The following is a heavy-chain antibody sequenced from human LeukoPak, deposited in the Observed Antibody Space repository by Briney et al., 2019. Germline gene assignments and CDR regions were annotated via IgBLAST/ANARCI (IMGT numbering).Heavy chain of an antibody. CDR1: GGTFSSYA. D-gene: IGHD6-13*01. Sequence: SVKVSCKASGGTFSSYAISWVRQAPGQGLKWMGRIIPIFGIANYAQKFQGRVTITADKSTSTAYMELSSLRSEDTAVYYCARDPSRRIAAAAPGGMDVWGQGTTVTVSS. CDR3: ARDPSRRIAAAAPGGMDV. V-gene: IGHV1-69*04. CDR2: IIPIFGIA. J-gene: IGHJ6*02.